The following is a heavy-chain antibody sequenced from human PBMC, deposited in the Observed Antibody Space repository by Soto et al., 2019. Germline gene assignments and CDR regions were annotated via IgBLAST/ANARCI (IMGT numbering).Heavy chain of an antibody. Sequence: SAALALTCAVSGGSFSVYYWSWMRQPPGKGLEWIGEINHSGSTNYNPSLKSRVTISVDTSKNQFSLKLSSVTAADTAVYYCARVGTTKPPSYECWSGYWSGWFDTWGQATLVTVSS. J-gene: IGHJ5*02. V-gene: IGHV4-34*01. D-gene: IGHD3-3*01. CDR3: ARVGTTKPPSYECWSGYWSGWFDT. CDR1: GGSFSVYY. CDR2: INHSGST.